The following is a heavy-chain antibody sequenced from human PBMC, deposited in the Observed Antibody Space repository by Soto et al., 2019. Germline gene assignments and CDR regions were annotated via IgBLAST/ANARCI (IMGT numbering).Heavy chain of an antibody. J-gene: IGHJ4*02. CDR2: INNDGSST. V-gene: IGHV3-74*01. Sequence: GGSLRLSCAASGFTFSSYWMHWVRQAPGKGLVWVSRINNDGSSTSYADSVKGRFTISRDNAKNTLYLQMNSLRAEDTAVYYCSRDPHYFYDTTGYYDYWGQGTLVTVSS. CDR3: SRDPHYFYDTTGYYDY. CDR1: GFTFSSYW. D-gene: IGHD3-22*01.